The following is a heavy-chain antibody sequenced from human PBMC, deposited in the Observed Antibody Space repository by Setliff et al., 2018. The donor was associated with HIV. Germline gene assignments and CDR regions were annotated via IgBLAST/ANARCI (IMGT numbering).Heavy chain of an antibody. V-gene: IGHV3-66*02. Sequence: GGSLRLSCVASGITVSGIYMTWVRQAPGKGLEWVSVINGGTTTYYADSVKGRFTISRDTSKNTLYLQMNSLRVEDTAMYYCARVPAPNPTAYYYGMDVWGQGTTVTVSS. CDR2: INGGTTT. J-gene: IGHJ6*02. D-gene: IGHD1-1*01. CDR1: GITVSGIY. CDR3: ARVPAPNPTAYYYGMDV.